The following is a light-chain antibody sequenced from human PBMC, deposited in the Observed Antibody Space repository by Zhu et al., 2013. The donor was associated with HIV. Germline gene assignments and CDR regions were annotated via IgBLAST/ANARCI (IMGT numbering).Light chain of an antibody. CDR3: QQYSVALFT. J-gene: IGKJ3*01. V-gene: IGKV3-20*01. CDR1: QSVSSSF. CDR2: DAS. Sequence: DIVLTQSPGTLSLSPGDTATLSCRASQSVSSSFLAWYQQKPGQPPRLLIYDASNRATGIPARFSGSGSGTDFTLTISSLEPEDFAVYYCQQYSVALFTFGPGTKLEIK.